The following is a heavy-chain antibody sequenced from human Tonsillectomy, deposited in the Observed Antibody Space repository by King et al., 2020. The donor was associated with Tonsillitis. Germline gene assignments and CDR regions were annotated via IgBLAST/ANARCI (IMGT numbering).Heavy chain of an antibody. Sequence: QLVQSGAEVKKPGASVKVSCKASGYTFTGYYMHWVRQAPGQGLEWMGWINPNSGGTKSAQKFRGRVTMTRDTSISTAYMELSTLRSDDTAVYYCARLGCSSTSCYDPYFDCWGQGTLVTVSS. CDR1: GYTFTGYY. V-gene: IGHV1-2*02. CDR3: ARLGCSSTSCYDPYFDC. CDR2: INPNSGGT. D-gene: IGHD2-2*01. J-gene: IGHJ4*02.